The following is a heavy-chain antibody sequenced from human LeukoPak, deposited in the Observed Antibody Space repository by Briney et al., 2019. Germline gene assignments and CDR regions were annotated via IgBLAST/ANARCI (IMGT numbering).Heavy chain of an antibody. CDR2: ISGSGDST. Sequence: PGGSLRLSCAASGFTFNNYAMSCVRQAPGKGLEWVSAISGSGDSTYYADSVKGRFTISRDNSKNTLFLLMNSLRAEDTAVYYCARETGYSSGYYRDWGQGTLVTVSS. CDR3: ARETGYSSGYYRD. CDR1: GFTFNNYA. D-gene: IGHD6-19*01. J-gene: IGHJ4*02. V-gene: IGHV3-23*01.